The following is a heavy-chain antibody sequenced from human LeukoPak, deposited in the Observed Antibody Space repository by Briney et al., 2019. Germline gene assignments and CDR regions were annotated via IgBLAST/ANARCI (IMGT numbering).Heavy chain of an antibody. Sequence: GGSLRLSCAASGFTFSDYYMSWIRQAPGKGLEWVSYISSSSSYTNYADSVKGRFTISRDNAKNSLYLQMNSLRAEVTAVYYCARDRDAYGDYGGAFDIWGQGTMVTVSS. CDR1: GFTFSDYY. D-gene: IGHD4-17*01. CDR3: ARDRDAYGDYGGAFDI. V-gene: IGHV3-11*05. CDR2: ISSSSSYT. J-gene: IGHJ3*02.